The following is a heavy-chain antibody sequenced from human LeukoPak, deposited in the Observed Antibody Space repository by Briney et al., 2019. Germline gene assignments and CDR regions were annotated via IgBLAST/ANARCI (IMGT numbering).Heavy chain of an antibody. D-gene: IGHD3-22*01. CDR3: AKGSPGRGILVVSDLYYFDY. J-gene: IGHJ4*02. CDR2: ISGSGEST. V-gene: IGHV3-23*01. Sequence: PGGSLRLSCAASGSTFSRYAMTWVRQGPGKGLECVSGISGSGESTYYADSVKGRSTISRDNSKNTLYLQMNSLRVEDTAVYFCAKGSPGRGILVVSDLYYFDYWGQGTLVTVSS. CDR1: GSTFSRYA.